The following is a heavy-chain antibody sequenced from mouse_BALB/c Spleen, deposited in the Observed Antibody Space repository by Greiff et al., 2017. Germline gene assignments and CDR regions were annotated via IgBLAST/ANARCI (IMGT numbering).Heavy chain of an antibody. CDR1: GYTFTSSW. J-gene: IGHJ3*01. V-gene: IGHV1S130*01. Sequence: QVQLQQSGSVLVRPGASVKLSCKASGYTFTSSWMHWAKQRPGQGLEWIGEIHPNSGNTNYNEKFKGKATLTVDTSSSTAYVDLSSLTSEDSAVYYCARSYYGYDWFAYWGQGTLVTVSA. D-gene: IGHD1-2*01. CDR2: IHPNSGNT. CDR3: ARSYYGYDWFAY.